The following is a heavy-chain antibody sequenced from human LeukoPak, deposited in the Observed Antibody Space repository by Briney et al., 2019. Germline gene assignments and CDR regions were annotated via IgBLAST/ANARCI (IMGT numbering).Heavy chain of an antibody. V-gene: IGHV3-30*03. CDR2: ISYDGSNK. J-gene: IGHJ5*02. Sequence: PGGSLRLSCAASGFAFSSYGMHWVRQAPGKGLEWVAVISYDGSNKYYADSVKGRFTISRDNSKNTLYLQMNSLRAEDTAVYYCARGQKLASWGQGTPVTVSS. CDR3: ARGQKLAS. D-gene: IGHD6-13*01. CDR1: GFAFSSYG.